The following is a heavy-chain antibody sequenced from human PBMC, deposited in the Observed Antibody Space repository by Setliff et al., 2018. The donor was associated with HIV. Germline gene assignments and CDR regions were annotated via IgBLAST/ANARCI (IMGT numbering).Heavy chain of an antibody. V-gene: IGHV3-33*08. Sequence: GGSLRLSCAASGFTVGNNHLTWVRQAPGKGLEWVSLIWYEGSYKYYADSVKGRFTISRDNAKNSLYLQMNSLRAEDTAVYYCARDGADSGWDFDYWGQGTLVTVSS. D-gene: IGHD6-19*01. CDR2: IWYEGSYK. CDR1: GFTVGNNH. J-gene: IGHJ4*02. CDR3: ARDGADSGWDFDY.